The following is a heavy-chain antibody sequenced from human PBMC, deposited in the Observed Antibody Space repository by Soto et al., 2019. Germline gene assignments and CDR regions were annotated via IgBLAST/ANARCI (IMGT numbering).Heavy chain of an antibody. CDR3: ARDNASSNYPFDY. CDR1: GGSIRSDAYY. J-gene: IGHJ4*02. CDR2: IYYSGRT. Sequence: PSETLSLTCTVSGGSIRSDAYYWSWIRQHPGTGLEWIGYIYYSGRTYYNQSLKRRLTISMDTSKNQFSLKLTSVTAAETAVYDCARDNASSNYPFDYWGQGTLVTVSS. D-gene: IGHD3-22*01. V-gene: IGHV4-31*03.